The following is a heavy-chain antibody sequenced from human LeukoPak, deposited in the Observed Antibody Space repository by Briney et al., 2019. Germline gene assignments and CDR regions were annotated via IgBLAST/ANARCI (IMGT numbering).Heavy chain of an antibody. Sequence: TLSLTCTVSGGSISGSSYYWSWIRQPPGKGLEWIGYIYHSGSTYYNPSLKSRVTISVDRSKNQFSLKLSSVTAADTAVYYCARGGGLRIAALDYWGQGTLVTVSS. V-gene: IGHV4-30-2*01. J-gene: IGHJ4*02. D-gene: IGHD6-13*01. CDR3: ARGGGLRIAALDY. CDR2: IYHSGST. CDR1: GGSISGSSYY.